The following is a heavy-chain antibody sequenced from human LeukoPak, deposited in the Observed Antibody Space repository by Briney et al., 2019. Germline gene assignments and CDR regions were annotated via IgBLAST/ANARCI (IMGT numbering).Heavy chain of an antibody. V-gene: IGHV1-69*13. CDR1: GGTFISYA. J-gene: IGHJ4*02. CDR2: IIPIFGTP. Sequence: ASXKVSCKASGGTFISYAISWVGQAPGQGREWIGGIIPIFGTPTYPQKFQGRVTITPDESTSTAYMELSSLRSEDTAVYYCARVPTTVTTWFDYWGQGTLVTVSS. D-gene: IGHD4-17*01. CDR3: ARVPTTVTTWFDY.